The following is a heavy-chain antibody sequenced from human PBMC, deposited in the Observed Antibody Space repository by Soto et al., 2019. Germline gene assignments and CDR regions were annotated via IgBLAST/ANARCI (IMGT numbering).Heavy chain of an antibody. Sequence: GGSLRLSCAASGFTFSDYYMSWIRQAPGKGLEWVSYISSSSSYTNYADSVKGRFTISRDNAKNSLYLQMNSRRAEDTAVYYCARVRDYSNYYYYYMDVWGKGTTVTVSS. J-gene: IGHJ6*03. V-gene: IGHV3-11*06. D-gene: IGHD4-4*01. CDR3: ARVRDYSNYYYYYMDV. CDR2: ISSSSSYT. CDR1: GFTFSDYY.